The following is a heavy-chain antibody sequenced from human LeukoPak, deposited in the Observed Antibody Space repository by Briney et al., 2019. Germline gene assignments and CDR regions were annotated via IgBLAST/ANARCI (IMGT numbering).Heavy chain of an antibody. Sequence: GGSLRLSCAASGFTFTSYWMHWVRQPPGKGLVWVSRVDRAGSGTAYADSVTGRFTISRDNAKNTVYLQMNSLRAEDTAVYYCATDLGWGQGTLVIVSS. J-gene: IGHJ4*02. D-gene: IGHD4-17*01. V-gene: IGHV3-74*01. CDR1: GFTFTSYW. CDR3: ATDLG. CDR2: VDRAGSGT.